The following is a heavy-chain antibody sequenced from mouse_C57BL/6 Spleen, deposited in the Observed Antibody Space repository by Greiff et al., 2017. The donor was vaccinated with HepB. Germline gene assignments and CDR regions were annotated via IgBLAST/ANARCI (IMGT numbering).Heavy chain of an antibody. CDR2: IHPNSGST. J-gene: IGHJ3*01. D-gene: IGHD1-1*01. CDR3: LYYGSSYDAY. Sequence: VQLQQPGAELVKPGASVKLSCKASGYTFTSYWLHWVKQRPGQGLEWIGMIHPNSGSTNYNEKLKSKATLTVDKSSSTAYMQLSSLTSEDSAVYYCLYYGSSYDAYWGQGTLVTVSA. CDR1: GYTFTSYW. V-gene: IGHV1-64*01.